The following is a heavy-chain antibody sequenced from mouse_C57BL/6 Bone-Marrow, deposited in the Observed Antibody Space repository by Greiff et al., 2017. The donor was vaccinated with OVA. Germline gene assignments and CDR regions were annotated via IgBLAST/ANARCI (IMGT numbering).Heavy chain of an antibody. Sequence: VQLQQSGAELARPGASVKLSCKASGYTFTSYGISWVKQRTGQGLEWIGEIYPRSGNTYYNEKFKGKATLTADKSYSTAYMELRSLTSEDAAVYFCARGTLLFYAMDYWGQGTSVTVSS. V-gene: IGHV1-81*01. CDR2: IYPRSGNT. J-gene: IGHJ4*01. CDR1: GYTFTSYG. CDR3: ARGTLLFYAMDY. D-gene: IGHD2-1*01.